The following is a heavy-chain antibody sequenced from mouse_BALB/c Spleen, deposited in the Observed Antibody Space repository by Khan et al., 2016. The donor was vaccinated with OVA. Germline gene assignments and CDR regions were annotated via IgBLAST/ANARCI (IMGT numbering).Heavy chain of an antibody. Sequence: QVQLQQSGPELVKPGASVKMSCKASGYTFTSYYIHWVKQRPGQGLEWIGWIYPGDGNTKYNEKFKGKTTLTADKSSSTAYMLLSSLTSEDSAFYFCARWRVRDDYAMDYWGQGTSVTVSS. CDR1: GYTFTSYY. J-gene: IGHJ4*01. V-gene: IGHV1S56*01. CDR2: IYPGDGNT. D-gene: IGHD2-14*01. CDR3: ARWRVRDDYAMDY.